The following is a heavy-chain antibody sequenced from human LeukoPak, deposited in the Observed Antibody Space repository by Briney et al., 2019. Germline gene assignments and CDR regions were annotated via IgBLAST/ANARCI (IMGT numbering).Heavy chain of an antibody. J-gene: IGHJ2*01. CDR1: GYTFTSYD. CDR3: TRSLANTGNFDL. V-gene: IGHV1-8*01. CDR2: MNPNNGNT. Sequence: ASVKVSCKASGYTFTSYDINWVRQATGQGLEWMGWMNPNNGNTGYAQRFQGRVTLTRDTSISTAYMELSSLTSEDTAVYYCTRSLANTGNFDLWGRGTLVTVSS. D-gene: IGHD3-10*01.